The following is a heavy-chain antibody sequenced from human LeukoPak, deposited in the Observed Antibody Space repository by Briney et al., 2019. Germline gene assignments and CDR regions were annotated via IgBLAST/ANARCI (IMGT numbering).Heavy chain of an antibody. D-gene: IGHD3-10*01. CDR1: GFTFSSYS. CDR3: AKDRGPRFLYMAV. J-gene: IGHJ6*03. V-gene: IGHV3-48*04. Sequence: GGSLRLSCAASGFTFSSYSMNWVRQAPGEGLEWVSYISSLSGTIYYADSVKGRFTISRDNAKNPLYLQMNSLRAEDTALYYCAKDRGPRFLYMAVWGKGTTVTVSS. CDR2: ISSLSGTI.